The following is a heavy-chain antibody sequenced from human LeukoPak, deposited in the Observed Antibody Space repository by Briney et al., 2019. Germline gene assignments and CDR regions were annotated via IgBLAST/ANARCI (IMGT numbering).Heavy chain of an antibody. CDR2: IYDSGST. CDR1: GGSIRSSYYY. V-gene: IGHV4-39*07. CDR3: ARAPYGDYALDV. D-gene: IGHD4-17*01. Sequence: SETLSLTCTVSGGSIRSSYYYWGWIRQPPGKGLEWIGSIYDSGSTYYNPSLKSRVTISVDTSKNQFSLRLSSMTAADTAVYYCARAPYGDYALDVWGQGTTVTVSS. J-gene: IGHJ6*02.